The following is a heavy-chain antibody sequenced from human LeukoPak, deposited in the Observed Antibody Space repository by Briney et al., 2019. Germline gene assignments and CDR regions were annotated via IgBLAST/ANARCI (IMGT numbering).Heavy chain of an antibody. CDR2: IYYRGTT. V-gene: IGHV4-39*01. D-gene: IGHD3-10*01. Sequence: SETLSLTCTVSGGSISSSSYYWGWIRQPPGKGLEWIGTIYYRGTTYYNPSLKSRVTISVDTSKNQFSLKLTSVTAADTAVYYCAGGRRDSGSYGSFVYYYYYYMDVWGKGTTVTVSS. CDR3: AGGRRDSGSYGSFVYYYYYYMDV. J-gene: IGHJ6*03. CDR1: GGSISSSSYY.